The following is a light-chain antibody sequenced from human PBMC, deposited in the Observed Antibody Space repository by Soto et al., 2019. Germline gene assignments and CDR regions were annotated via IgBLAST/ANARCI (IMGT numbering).Light chain of an antibody. Sequence: QSVLTQPASVSGSPGQSITIPCTGTSSDVGGYNYVSWYQQHPGKAPKLMIYEVSNRPSGVSNRFSGSKSGNTASLTISGLQAEDEADYYCSSYTSSSVVFGGGTKLTVL. CDR2: EVS. CDR1: SSDVGGYNY. CDR3: SSYTSSSVV. J-gene: IGLJ2*01. V-gene: IGLV2-14*01.